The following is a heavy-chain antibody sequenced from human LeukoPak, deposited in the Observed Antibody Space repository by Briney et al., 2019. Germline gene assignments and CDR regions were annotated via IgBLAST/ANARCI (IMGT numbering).Heavy chain of an antibody. CDR3: AREVGEYCGGYCPFQH. J-gene: IGHJ1*01. V-gene: IGHV1-2*02. D-gene: IGHD2-21*02. CDR2: INPNRGGI. CDR1: GYTFTGYY. Sequence: ASVTVSRKASGYTFTGYYMHRVRHAPGQGLEWMGWINPNRGGINTAQTFPGRVTISRDTSNSTVYMEMNRLRADDTAVYYCAREVGEYCGGYCPFQHWGQGTLVTVSS.